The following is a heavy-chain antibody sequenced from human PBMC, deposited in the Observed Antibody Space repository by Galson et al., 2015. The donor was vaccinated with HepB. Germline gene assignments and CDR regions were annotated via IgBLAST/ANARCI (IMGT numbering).Heavy chain of an antibody. CDR3: ARAGYCSSTSCYFYYYYYGIDV. J-gene: IGHJ6*02. D-gene: IGHD2-2*01. Sequence: SCAASGYTFTSYAMHWVRQAPGQRLEWMGWINAGNGNTKYSQKFQGRVTITRDTSASTAYMELSSLRSEDTAVYYCARAGYCSSTSCYFYYYYYGIDVWGQGTTVTVSS. V-gene: IGHV1-3*01. CDR2: INAGNGNT. CDR1: GYTFTSYA.